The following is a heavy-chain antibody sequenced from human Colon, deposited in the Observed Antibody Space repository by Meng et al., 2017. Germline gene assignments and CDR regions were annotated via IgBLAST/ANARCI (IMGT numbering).Heavy chain of an antibody. Sequence: GSLRLSCKGSGYSFSTYWIAWVRQMSGKGLEWMGIIYPGDSDTRYSPSFQGQVTISADRSINTAYLQWSSLKASDTAMYYCARSAGWLSDAFDIWGQGSMVTVSS. J-gene: IGHJ3*02. CDR3: ARSAGWLSDAFDI. D-gene: IGHD5-12*01. CDR2: IYPGDSDT. CDR1: GYSFSTYW. V-gene: IGHV5-51*01.